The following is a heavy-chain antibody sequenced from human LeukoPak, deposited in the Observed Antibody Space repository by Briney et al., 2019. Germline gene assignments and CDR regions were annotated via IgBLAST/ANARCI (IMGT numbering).Heavy chain of an antibody. CDR3: ARSYCSSTSCYPFDY. CDR2: IIPIFGTA. V-gene: IGHV1-69*13. CDR1: GGTFSSYA. Sequence: GASVKVSCKASGGTFSSYAISWVRQAPGQGLEWMGGIIPIFGTANYAQKFQGRVTITADESTSTAYMKLSSLRSEDTAVYYCARSYCSSTSCYPFDYWGQGTLVTVSS. D-gene: IGHD2-2*01. J-gene: IGHJ4*02.